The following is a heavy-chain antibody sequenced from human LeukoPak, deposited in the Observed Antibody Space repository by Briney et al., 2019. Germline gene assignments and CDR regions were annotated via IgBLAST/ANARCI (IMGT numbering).Heavy chain of an antibody. V-gene: IGHV3-23*01. CDR1: GFTFSSYA. J-gene: IGHJ4*02. D-gene: IGHD6-6*01. CDR2: ISGSGGGT. CDR3: ARSSIAARSPDY. Sequence: GGSLRLSCAGSGFTFSSYAMSWVRQAPGKGLEWVSAISGSGGGTHYADSVKGRFTISRDNAKNSLYLQMNSLRAEDTAVYYCARSSIAARSPDYWGQGTLVTVSS.